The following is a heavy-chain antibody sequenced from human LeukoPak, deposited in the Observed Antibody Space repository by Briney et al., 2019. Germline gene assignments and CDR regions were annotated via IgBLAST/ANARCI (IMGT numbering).Heavy chain of an antibody. CDR3: ARLNMNSDQTNYYGMDV. CDR1: GYSFISYW. Sequence: GESLKISCKGSGYSFISYWIGWVRQMPGKGLEWMGIIYPGDSDTRYSPSFQGQVTISADKSISTAYLQWSSLKASDTAMYYCARLNMNSDQTNYYGMDVWGQGTTVTVSS. J-gene: IGHJ6*02. D-gene: IGHD1-7*01. CDR2: IYPGDSDT. V-gene: IGHV5-51*01.